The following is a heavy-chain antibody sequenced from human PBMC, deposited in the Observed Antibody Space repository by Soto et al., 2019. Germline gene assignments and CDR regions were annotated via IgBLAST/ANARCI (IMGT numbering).Heavy chain of an antibody. Sequence: LRLSCAASGFTFSSYAMHWVRQAPGKGLEWVAVISYDGSNKYYADSVKGRFTISRDNSKNTLYLQMNSLRAEDTAVYYCAREESGSYSSGMDVWGQGTTVTVSS. CDR2: ISYDGSNK. D-gene: IGHD1-26*01. CDR1: GFTFSSYA. V-gene: IGHV3-30-3*01. J-gene: IGHJ6*02. CDR3: AREESGSYSSGMDV.